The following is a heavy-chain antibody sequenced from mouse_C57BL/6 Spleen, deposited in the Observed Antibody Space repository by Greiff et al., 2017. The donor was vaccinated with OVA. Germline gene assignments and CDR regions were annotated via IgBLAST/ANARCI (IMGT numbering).Heavy chain of an antibody. CDR2: ISYDGSN. CDR3: ARGPEVYYGSSYVWYFDV. D-gene: IGHD1-1*01. CDR1: GYSITSGYY. J-gene: IGHJ1*03. V-gene: IGHV3-6*01. Sequence: EVKLVESGPGLVKPSQSLSLTCSVTGYSITSGYYWNWIRQFPGNKLEWMGYISYDGSNNYNPSLKNRISITRDTSKNQFFLKLNSVTTEDTATYYCARGPEVYYGSSYVWYFDVWGTGTTVTVSS.